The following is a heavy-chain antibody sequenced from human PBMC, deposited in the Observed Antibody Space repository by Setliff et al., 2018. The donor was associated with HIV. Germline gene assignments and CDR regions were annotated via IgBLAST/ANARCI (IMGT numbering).Heavy chain of an antibody. Sequence: PSETLSLTCAVPGGSISSSNWWSWVRQPPGKGLEWIGEIYHSGSTNYNPSLKSRVTISVDKSKNQLSLKLSSVTAADTAVYYCARVQRFHDAFDIWGQGTMVTVSS. CDR1: GGSISSSNW. D-gene: IGHD6-25*01. J-gene: IGHJ3*02. V-gene: IGHV4-4*02. CDR3: ARVQRFHDAFDI. CDR2: IYHSGST.